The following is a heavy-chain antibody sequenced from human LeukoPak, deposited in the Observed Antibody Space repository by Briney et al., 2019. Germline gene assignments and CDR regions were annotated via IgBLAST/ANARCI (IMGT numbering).Heavy chain of an antibody. Sequence: GGSLRLSCAASGFTFSSYTMNWVRQAPGKGLEWVSSITSSSSYIYYADSVKGRFTISRHNAKNSLYLQMDSLRAEDTAVYYCARDHGSTVTTMDYWGQGTLITVSS. CDR1: GFTFSSYT. CDR3: ARDHGSTVTTMDY. D-gene: IGHD4-17*01. CDR2: ITSSSSYI. V-gene: IGHV3-21*01. J-gene: IGHJ4*02.